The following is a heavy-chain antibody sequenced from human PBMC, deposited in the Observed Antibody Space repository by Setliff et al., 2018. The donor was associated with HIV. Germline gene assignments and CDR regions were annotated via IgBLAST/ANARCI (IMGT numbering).Heavy chain of an antibody. Sequence: KPSETLSLTCTVSGDSINSGTYYWSWIRQPAGKGLEWIGRLHLSGDTNYNPSLQSRVSISMDASKNKFSLKVTSVTSADTAVYYCAKGAGFYGDYTFDYWGQGNLVTVSS. J-gene: IGHJ4*02. CDR3: AKGAGFYGDYTFDY. V-gene: IGHV4-61*10. CDR1: GDSINSGTYY. CDR2: LHLSGDT. D-gene: IGHD4-17*01.